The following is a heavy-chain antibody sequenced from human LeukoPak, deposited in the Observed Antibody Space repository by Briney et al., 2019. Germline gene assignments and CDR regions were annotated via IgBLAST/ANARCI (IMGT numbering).Heavy chain of an antibody. CDR2: ISGGGDDT. D-gene: IGHD3-22*01. CDR1: GFTFTSDA. CDR3: AKDSRESSGHFPYYYYYHYGLDV. Sequence: GGSLRLSCVASGFTFTSDAMNWVRQAPGKGLEWVSAISGGGDDTSYADSARGRFTVSRDNSKNTLYLQMNSLRAEDTAVYYCAKDSRESSGHFPYYYYYHYGLDVWGQGTTVTVSS. V-gene: IGHV3-23*01. J-gene: IGHJ6*02.